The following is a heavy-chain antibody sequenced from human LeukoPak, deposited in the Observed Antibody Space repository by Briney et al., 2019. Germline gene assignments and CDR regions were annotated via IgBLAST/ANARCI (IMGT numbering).Heavy chain of an antibody. CDR1: GGSISSYY. V-gene: IGHV4-59*12. CDR3: AVVVHYYYYMDV. J-gene: IGHJ6*03. D-gene: IGHD3-22*01. CDR2: IHYSGST. Sequence: SETLSLTCTVSGGSISSYYWSWIRQPPGKGLEWIGYIHYSGSTYYNPSLKSRVTISVDTSKNQFSLKLSSVTAADTAVYYCAVVVHYYYYMDVWGKGTTVTVSS.